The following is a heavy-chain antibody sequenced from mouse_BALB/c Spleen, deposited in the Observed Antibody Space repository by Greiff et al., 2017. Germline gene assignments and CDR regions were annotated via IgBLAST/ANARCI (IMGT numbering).Heavy chain of an antibody. CDR1: GYTFTDYN. CDR2: INPNNGGT. V-gene: IGHV1-18*01. D-gene: IGHD1-1*01. J-gene: IGHJ1*01. Sequence: EVQLVESGPELVKPGASVKIPCKASGYTFTDYNMDWVKQSHGKSLEWIGDINPNNGGTIYNQKFKGKATLTVDKSSSTAYMELRSLTSEDTAVYYCARRYYYGSSYVSYWYFDVWGAGTTVTVSS. CDR3: ARRYYYGSSYVSYWYFDV.